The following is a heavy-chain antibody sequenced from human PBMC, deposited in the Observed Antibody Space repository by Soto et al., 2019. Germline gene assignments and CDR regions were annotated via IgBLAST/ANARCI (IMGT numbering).Heavy chain of an antibody. V-gene: IGHV3-73*02. CDR1: GFTFSGSA. CDR3: NRLKTGDFWSGYWTHNWFDP. J-gene: IGHJ5*02. CDR2: IRSKANSYAT. D-gene: IGHD3-3*01. Sequence: EVQLVESGGGLVQPGGSLKLSCAASGFTFSGSAMHWVRQASGKGLEWVGRIRSKANSYATAYAASVKGRFTISRDDSKNTAYLQMNSLKTEDKAVYYCNRLKTGDFWSGYWTHNWFDPWGQGTLVTVSS.